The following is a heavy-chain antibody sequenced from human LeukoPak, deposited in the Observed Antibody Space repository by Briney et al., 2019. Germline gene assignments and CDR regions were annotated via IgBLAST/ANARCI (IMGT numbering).Heavy chain of an antibody. CDR3: ARDGQQLGYYYGMDV. CDR2: IYISGST. Sequence: ASETLSLTCTVSGGSITNYYWSWIRQPAGKGLEWIGRIYISGSTDYNPSLKSRVTVSMDTSKNQFSLKLSSVTAADTAVYYCARDGQQLGYYYGMDVWGQGTTVTVSS. D-gene: IGHD6-13*01. CDR1: GGSITNYY. V-gene: IGHV4-4*07. J-gene: IGHJ6*02.